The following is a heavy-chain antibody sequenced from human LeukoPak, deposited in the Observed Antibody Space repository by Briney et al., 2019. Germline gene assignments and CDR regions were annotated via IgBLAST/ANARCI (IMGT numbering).Heavy chain of an antibody. CDR1: GGSFSGYY. J-gene: IGHJ4*02. CDR3: ARVVVAAAIPYFDY. CDR2: INHSGST. D-gene: IGHD2-2*02. V-gene: IGHV4-34*01. Sequence: SETMSLTCAVYGGSFSGYYWSWIRQPPGKWLEWIGAINHSGSTNYNPSLKSRVTISVDTSKTQFSLKLSSVTAADTAVYYCARVVVAAAIPYFDYWGQGTLVTVSS.